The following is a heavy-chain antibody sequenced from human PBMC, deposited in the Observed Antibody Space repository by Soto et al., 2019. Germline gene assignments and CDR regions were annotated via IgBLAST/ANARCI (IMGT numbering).Heavy chain of an antibody. CDR1: GFTFSSYG. J-gene: IGHJ5*02. CDR3: ARDPEGAAAGTFWSAP. CDR2: IWYDGSNK. Sequence: PGGSLRLSCAASGFTFSSYGMHWVRQAPGKGLEWVAVIWYDGSNKYYADSVKGRFTISRDNSKNTLYLQMNSLRAEDTAVYYWARDPEGAAAGTFWSAPGGRGTLAPVPS. V-gene: IGHV3-33*01. D-gene: IGHD6-13*01.